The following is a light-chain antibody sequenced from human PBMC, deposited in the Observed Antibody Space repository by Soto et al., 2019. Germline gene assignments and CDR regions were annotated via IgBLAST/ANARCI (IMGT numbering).Light chain of an antibody. Sequence: VIWMTQSLSLLSASTGDRVTISCRMSQVISSYLALYQQKPGKAPELLIYAASTLQSGVPARFSGSGSGTDFTLTISCLHSEDFATYYFQQYYSYSHAFGQGTKLELK. V-gene: IGKV1D-8*01. CDR1: QVISSY. J-gene: IGKJ1*01. CDR3: QQYYSYSHA. CDR2: AAS.